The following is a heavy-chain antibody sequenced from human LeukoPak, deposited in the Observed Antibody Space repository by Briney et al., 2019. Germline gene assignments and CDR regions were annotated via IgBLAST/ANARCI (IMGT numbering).Heavy chain of an antibody. CDR2: MIPIFGTA. CDR3: ARGYYYGSGSYYPLDY. D-gene: IGHD3-10*01. V-gene: IGHV1-69*01. Sequence: GASVKVSCKASGGTFSSYAISWVRQAPGQGLEWMGGMIPIFGTANYAQKFQGRVTITADESTSTAYMELSSLRSEDTAVYYCARGYYYGSGSYYPLDYWGQGTLVTVSS. CDR1: GGTFSSYA. J-gene: IGHJ4*02.